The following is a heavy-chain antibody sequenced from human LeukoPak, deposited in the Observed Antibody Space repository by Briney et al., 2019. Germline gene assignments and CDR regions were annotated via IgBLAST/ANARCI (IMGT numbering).Heavy chain of an antibody. V-gene: IGHV3-23*01. CDR1: GFTFSSYA. D-gene: IGHD3-22*01. CDR2: ISGSGGST. Sequence: SGGSLRLSCAASGFTFSSYAMSWVRQAPGKGLEWVSAISGSGGSTYYADSVKGRFTISRDNSKNTLYLQMNSLRAEDTAVYYCAKAQDYYDSSGYFDYWGQGTLVTVSS. J-gene: IGHJ4*02. CDR3: AKAQDYYDSSGYFDY.